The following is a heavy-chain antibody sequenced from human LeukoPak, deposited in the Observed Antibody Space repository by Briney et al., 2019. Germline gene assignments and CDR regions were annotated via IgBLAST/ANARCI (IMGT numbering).Heavy chain of an antibody. CDR1: GASISSYY. Sequence: SETLSLTCTVSGASISSYYYNWIRQTAGRGLEWIGRLYISGSTDDNPSLKSRVTISVARSTYQFSLNLRSVTAADTAVYFCARVEATVTTYGMDVWGQGTTVTVSS. CDR2: LYISGST. D-gene: IGHD4-11*01. CDR3: ARVEATVTTYGMDV. V-gene: IGHV4-4*07. J-gene: IGHJ6*02.